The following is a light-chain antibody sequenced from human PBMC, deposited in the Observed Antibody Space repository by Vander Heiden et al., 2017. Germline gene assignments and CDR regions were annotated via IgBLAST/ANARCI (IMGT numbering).Light chain of an antibody. CDR1: RDVSRH. J-gene: IGKJ2*01. CDR3: QQYEDLPYT. CDR2: DVS. Sequence: DIQMTQSPSSLSASLGDRVSLSCQARRDVSRHLNWYQQKPGKAPKLLIYDVSNLGTGVPSRFSGTGSGKQFVLTINRLQPEDVGTYYCQQYEDLPYTFGQGTKVGVK. V-gene: IGKV1-33*01.